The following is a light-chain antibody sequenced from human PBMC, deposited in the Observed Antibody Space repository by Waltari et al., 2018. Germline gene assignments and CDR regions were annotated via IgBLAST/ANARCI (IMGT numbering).Light chain of an antibody. J-gene: IGLJ3*02. CDR1: SSDIGGYNY. V-gene: IGLV2-14*01. CDR3: SSYTSSNTWV. CDR2: DVT. Sequence: QSALTQPASVSGSPGQSITISCIGTSSDIGGYNYVSWYQQHPGKAPKVMIYDVTKRPSGVSNRFSGSKSGSTASLTISGLQAEDEADYYCSSYTSSNTWVFGGGTKLNVL.